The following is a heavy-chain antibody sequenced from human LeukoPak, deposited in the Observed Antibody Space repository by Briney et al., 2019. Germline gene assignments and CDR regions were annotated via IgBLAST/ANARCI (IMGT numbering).Heavy chain of an antibody. Sequence: GGSLRLSCAASGFTFSSYVMSWARQAPGKGLEWVSAISGSGGSTYYADSVKGRFTVSRDKSKNTLYLQMNSLRAEDTAVYYCAKDGIAARPAPYYFDYWGQGTLVTVSS. CDR3: AKDGIAARPAPYYFDY. CDR1: GFTFSSYV. J-gene: IGHJ4*02. CDR2: ISGSGGST. D-gene: IGHD6-6*01. V-gene: IGHV3-23*01.